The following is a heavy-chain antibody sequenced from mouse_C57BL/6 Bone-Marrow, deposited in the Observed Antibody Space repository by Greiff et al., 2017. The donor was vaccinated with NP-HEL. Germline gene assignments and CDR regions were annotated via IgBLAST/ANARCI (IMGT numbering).Heavy chain of an antibody. Sequence: VQLQQSGAELARPGASVKLSCKASGYTFTSYGISWVKQRTGQGLEWIGEIYPRSGNTYYNEKFKGKATLTADKSSSTAYMELRSLTSEDSAVYFCAREVGRVCGFAYWGQGTLVTVSA. CDR2: IYPRSGNT. D-gene: IGHD1-1*02. J-gene: IGHJ3*01. CDR3: AREVGRVCGFAY. CDR1: GYTFTSYG. V-gene: IGHV1-81*01.